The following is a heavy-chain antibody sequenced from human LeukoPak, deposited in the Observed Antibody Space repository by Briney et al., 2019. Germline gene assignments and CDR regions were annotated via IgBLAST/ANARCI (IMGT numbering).Heavy chain of an antibody. CDR1: GFTFSSYS. J-gene: IGHJ4*02. D-gene: IGHD3-10*01. CDR2: ISSSSSTI. V-gene: IGHV3-48*01. Sequence: GGSLRLSCAATGFTFSSYSMNSVRQALGKGLEWVSYISSSSSTIYYADSVKGRFTISRDNAKNSLYLQMNSLRAEDTAVYYCAGDSIWFGELLFDYWGQGTLVTVSS. CDR3: AGDSIWFGELLFDY.